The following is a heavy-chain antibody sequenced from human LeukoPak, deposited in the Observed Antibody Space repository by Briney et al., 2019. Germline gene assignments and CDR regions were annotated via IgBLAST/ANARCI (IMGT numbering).Heavy chain of an antibody. Sequence: GGSLRLSCAASGFTFSSYSMNWVRQAPGKGLEWVSSISSSSSYIYYADSVKGRFTISRDNAKNSLYLQMNSLRAEDTAVYYCAREAEQQLLQLEYYYYYYMDVWGKGTTVTVSS. CDR1: GFTFSSYS. V-gene: IGHV3-21*01. CDR3: AREAEQQLLQLEYYYYYYMDV. D-gene: IGHD1-1*01. CDR2: ISSSSSYI. J-gene: IGHJ6*03.